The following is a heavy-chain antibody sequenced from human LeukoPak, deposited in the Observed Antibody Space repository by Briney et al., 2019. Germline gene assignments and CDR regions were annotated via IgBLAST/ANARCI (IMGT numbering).Heavy chain of an antibody. J-gene: IGHJ2*01. CDR2: IYYSGST. CDR3: ARDRGSTSWPNYWYFDL. CDR1: VGSISSNY. Sequence: PSQTLSLTCTLSVGSISSNYWSWIRQPPGKGLEWIGYIYYSGSTNYNPSLKSRVPLSVDTSKNQFSLKLSSVTAADTAVYYCARDRGSTSWPNYWYFDLWGRGTLVTVSS. V-gene: IGHV4-59*01. D-gene: IGHD2-2*01.